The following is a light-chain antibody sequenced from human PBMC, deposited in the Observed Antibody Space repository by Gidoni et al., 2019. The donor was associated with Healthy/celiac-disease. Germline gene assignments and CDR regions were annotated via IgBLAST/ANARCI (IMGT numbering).Light chain of an antibody. CDR2: EGS. CDR1: SSYVGSYNL. J-gene: IGLJ2*01. V-gene: IGLV2-23*01. CDR3: CSYSGSSPV. Sequence: QSALTQPASVSGSPGQSITITCTGTSSYVGSYNLVSWYQQHPGKAPKLMIYEGSKRPSGVSNRFSGSKSGNTASLTISGLQAEDEADYYCCSYSGSSPVFGGGTKLTVL.